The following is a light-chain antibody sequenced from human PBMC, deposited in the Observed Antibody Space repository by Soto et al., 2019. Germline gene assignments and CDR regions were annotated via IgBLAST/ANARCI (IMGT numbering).Light chain of an antibody. CDR1: QSISSW. CDR3: QQYNSYSPET. CDR2: KAS. V-gene: IGKV1-5*03. Sequence: DIQMTQSPSILSASVGDRVTITCRASQSISSWLAWYQQKPGKAPKLLIYKASSLESGVPSRFSGSGSGTDFSLTISSLQPDDFATYYCQQYNSYSPETFGQGTKVEIK. J-gene: IGKJ1*01.